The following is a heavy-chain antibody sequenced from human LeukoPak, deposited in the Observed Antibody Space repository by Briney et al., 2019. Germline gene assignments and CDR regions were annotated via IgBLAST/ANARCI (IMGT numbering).Heavy chain of an antibody. CDR3: ARGLRYCSGGSCYTNWFDP. V-gene: IGHV3-33*01. Sequence: PGRSLRLSCAASGFTFSSYGMHWVRQAPGKGLEWVAVIWYDGSNKYYADSVKGRFTISRDNSKNTLYLQTNSLRAEDTAVYYCARGLRYCSGGSCYTNWFDPWGQGPLVTVSS. D-gene: IGHD2-15*01. CDR1: GFTFSSYG. CDR2: IWYDGSNK. J-gene: IGHJ5*02.